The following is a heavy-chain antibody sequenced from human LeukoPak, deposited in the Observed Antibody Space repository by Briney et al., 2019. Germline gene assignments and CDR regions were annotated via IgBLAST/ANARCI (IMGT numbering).Heavy chain of an antibody. D-gene: IGHD3-9*01. CDR1: GGSFSGYY. CDR3: AGTPYYDILTGYLYYYYYGMDV. J-gene: IGHJ6*02. CDR2: INHSGST. Sequence: SETLSLTCAVYGGSFSGYYWSWIRQPPGKGLEWIGEINHSGSTNYNPSLKSRVTISVDTSKNQFSLKLSSVTAADTAVYYCAGTPYYDILTGYLYYYYYGMDVWGQGTTVTVSS. V-gene: IGHV4-34*01.